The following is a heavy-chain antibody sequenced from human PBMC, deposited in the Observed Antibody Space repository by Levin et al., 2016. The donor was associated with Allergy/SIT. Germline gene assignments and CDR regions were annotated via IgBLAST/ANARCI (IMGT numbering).Heavy chain of an antibody. J-gene: IGHJ4*02. V-gene: IGHV1-2*02. CDR3: ARYSDNSGWPQGNH. CDR2: INSNSGGT. CDR1: GYTFTAYF. Sequence: ASVKVSCKASGYTFTAYFMHWVRQAPGQGLEWMGWINSNSGGTNYAQKFQGRVTMTTDTSTSTAYMELRSLRSDDTAVYYCARYSDNSGWPQGNHWGQGTLVTVSS. D-gene: IGHD5-12*01.